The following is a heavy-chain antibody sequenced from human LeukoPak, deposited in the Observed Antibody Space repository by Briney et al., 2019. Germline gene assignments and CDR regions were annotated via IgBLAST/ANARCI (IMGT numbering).Heavy chain of an antibody. CDR2: IYPGDSDT. J-gene: IGHJ4*02. CDR1: RYSFTSYW. Sequence: GESLKISCKGSRYSFTSYWIGWVRQMPGKGLEWMGIIYPGDSDTRYSPSFQGQVTISADKSISTAYLQWNSLKASDTAMYYCARHSLDDILTGPDEIDYWGQGTLVTVSS. CDR3: ARHSLDDILTGPDEIDY. D-gene: IGHD3-9*01. V-gene: IGHV5-51*01.